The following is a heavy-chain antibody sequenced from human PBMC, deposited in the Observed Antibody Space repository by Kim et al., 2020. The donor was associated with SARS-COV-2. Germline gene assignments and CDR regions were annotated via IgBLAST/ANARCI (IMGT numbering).Heavy chain of an antibody. J-gene: IGHJ6*03. CDR3: ARGSCSSTSCYYYYYYYMDV. CDR2: IYTSGST. Sequence: SETLSLTCTVSGGSISSYYWSWIRQPAGKGLEWIGRIYTSGSTNYNPSLKSRVTMSVDTSKNQFSLKLSSVTAADTAVYYCARGSCSSTSCYYYYYYYMDVWGKGTTVTVSS. CDR1: GGSISSYY. V-gene: IGHV4-4*07. D-gene: IGHD2-2*01.